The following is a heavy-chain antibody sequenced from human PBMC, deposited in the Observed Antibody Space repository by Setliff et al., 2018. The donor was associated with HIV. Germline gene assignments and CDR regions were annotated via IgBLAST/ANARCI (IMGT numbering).Heavy chain of an antibody. CDR1: GFALTSNY. J-gene: IGHJ6*03. CDR2: ISGSGGST. CDR3: AKDLGTYYYDSSGYPRYYYYYCMDV. V-gene: IGHV3-23*01. Sequence: GGSLRLSCVASGFALTSNYISWVRQAPGKGLEWVSAISGSGGSTYYADSVKGRFTISRDNSKNTLYLQMNSLRAEDTAVYYCAKDLGTYYYDSSGYPRYYYYYCMDVWGKGTTVTVSS. D-gene: IGHD3-22*01.